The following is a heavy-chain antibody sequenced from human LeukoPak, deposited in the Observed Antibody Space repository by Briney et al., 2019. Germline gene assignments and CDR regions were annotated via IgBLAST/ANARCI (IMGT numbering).Heavy chain of an antibody. CDR1: GGSISSYY. V-gene: IGHV4-59*08. CDR2: IYYSGST. CDR3: ASSTLDIAVVPAAKHYYYYGMDV. J-gene: IGHJ6*02. Sequence: SETLSLTCTVSGGSISSYYWSWIRQPPGKGLEWIGYIYYSGSTNYNPSLKSRVTISVDTSKNQFSLKLSSVTAADTAVYYCASSTLDIAVVPAAKHYYYYGMDVWGQGTTVTVSS. D-gene: IGHD2-2*03.